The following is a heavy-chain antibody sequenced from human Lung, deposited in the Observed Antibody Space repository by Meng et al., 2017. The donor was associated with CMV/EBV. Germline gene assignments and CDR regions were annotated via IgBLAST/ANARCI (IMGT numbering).Heavy chain of an antibody. CDR2: IYYSGST. CDR1: GGSIADFY. D-gene: IGHD5-18*01. V-gene: IGHV4-59*01. Sequence: GSLRLSCTVSGGSIADFYWTWIRQPPGKGLEYIAYIYYSGSTNYNPSLRSRVTMSLDSSKNQFSLKLSSVTAADTAVYYCARLHPEDTGYSYGYELGRFDHXGRGXLVTVSS. J-gene: IGHJ4*02. CDR3: ARLHPEDTGYSYGYELGRFDH.